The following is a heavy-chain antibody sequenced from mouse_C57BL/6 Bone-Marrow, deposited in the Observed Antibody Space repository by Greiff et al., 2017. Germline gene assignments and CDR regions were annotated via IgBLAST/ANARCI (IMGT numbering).Heavy chain of an antibody. V-gene: IGHV14-4*01. CDR3: TPLNWVDY. J-gene: IGHJ2*01. CDR1: GFNIKDDY. CDR2: IDPENGDT. D-gene: IGHD4-1*01. Sequence: VQLKESGAELVRPGASVKLSCTASGFNIKDDYMHWVKQRPEQGLEWIGWIDPENGDTEYASKFQGKATITADTSSNTAYLQLSSLTSEDTAVYYRTPLNWVDYRGQSTTLTVPS.